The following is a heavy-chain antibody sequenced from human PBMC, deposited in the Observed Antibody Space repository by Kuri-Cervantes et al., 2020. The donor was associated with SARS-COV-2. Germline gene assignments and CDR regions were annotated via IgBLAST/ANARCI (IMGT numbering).Heavy chain of an antibody. CDR2: IYYSGST. D-gene: IGHD3-3*01. CDR3: ATHYDFWSAFDY. V-gene: IGHV4-39*01. CDR1: GGSFSGYY. Sequence: SETLSLTCAVYGGSFSGYYWGWIRQPPGKGLEWIGSIYYSGSTYYNPSLKSRVTISVDTSKNQFSLKLSSVTAADTAVYYCATHYDFWSAFDYWGQGTLVTVSS. J-gene: IGHJ4*02.